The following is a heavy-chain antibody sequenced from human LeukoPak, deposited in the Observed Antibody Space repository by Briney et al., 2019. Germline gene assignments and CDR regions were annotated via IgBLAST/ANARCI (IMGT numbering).Heavy chain of an antibody. Sequence: ASVTVSFKASGYTFTDYYMHWVRQAPGQGREWMGWINPNSGDTKYAQKFQGWVTITRDTSISTAYMGLSRLTSDDTAVYYCASDRSYDKGPLDYWGQGTLVTVSS. D-gene: IGHD3-22*01. CDR3: ASDRSYDKGPLDY. V-gene: IGHV1-2*04. CDR2: INPNSGDT. J-gene: IGHJ4*02. CDR1: GYTFTDYY.